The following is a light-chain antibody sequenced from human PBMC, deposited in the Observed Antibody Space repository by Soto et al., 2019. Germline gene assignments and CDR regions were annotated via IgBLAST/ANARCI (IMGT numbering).Light chain of an antibody. CDR3: QQYGSSST. CDR1: QSVGSS. V-gene: IGKV3-15*01. Sequence: EIVITQSPATLSVSPGERATLSCRASQSVGSSLAWYQRKPGQAPRLLIYGASTRATGIPATFSGSGSGTEFTLTISRLEPEDFAVYYCQQYGSSSTFGQGTRLEIK. CDR2: GAS. J-gene: IGKJ5*01.